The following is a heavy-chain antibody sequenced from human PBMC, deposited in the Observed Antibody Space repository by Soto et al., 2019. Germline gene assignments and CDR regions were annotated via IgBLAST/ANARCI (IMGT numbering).Heavy chain of an antibody. CDR1: GFTFSTYA. CDR3: AKFVDILTGYSSDPTDY. Sequence: GGSLRLSCAASGFTFSTYAMSWVRQVPGKGLEWVSGISGSGGYTYYADSVKGRFTVSRDNSKNTLYLQMNSLRAEDTAVYYCAKFVDILTGYSSDPTDYWGQGTLVTVSS. CDR2: ISGSGGYT. D-gene: IGHD3-9*01. V-gene: IGHV3-23*01. J-gene: IGHJ4*02.